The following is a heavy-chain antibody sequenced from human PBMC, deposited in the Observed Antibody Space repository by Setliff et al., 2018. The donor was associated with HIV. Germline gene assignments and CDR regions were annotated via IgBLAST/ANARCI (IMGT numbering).Heavy chain of an antibody. Sequence: PSETLSLTCAVSGYSISSGYYWGWIRQPPGKGLEWIGSIYHSGSTYYNPSLKSRVTISVDTSKNQFSLKLSSVTAADTAVYYCATLGPDDYSNHVDYWGQGTLVTVSS. D-gene: IGHD4-4*01. CDR2: IYHSGST. CDR3: ATLGPDDYSNHVDY. V-gene: IGHV4-38-2*01. J-gene: IGHJ4*02. CDR1: GYSISSGYY.